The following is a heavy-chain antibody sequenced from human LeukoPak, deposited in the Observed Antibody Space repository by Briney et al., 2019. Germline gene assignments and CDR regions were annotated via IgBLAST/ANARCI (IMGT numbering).Heavy chain of an antibody. CDR2: MTSSRSY. V-gene: IGHV3-21*01. J-gene: IGHJ4*02. Sequence: GGSLRLSCAVSGFTLNTYSLNWVRRAPGKGLEWVSFMTSSRSYYADSVKGRFTISRDNAKNSLYLLMNSLRAEDTAVYYCAKDQYYDSSGYNDYWGQGTLVTVSS. CDR3: AKDQYYDSSGYNDY. D-gene: IGHD3-22*01. CDR1: GFTLNTYS.